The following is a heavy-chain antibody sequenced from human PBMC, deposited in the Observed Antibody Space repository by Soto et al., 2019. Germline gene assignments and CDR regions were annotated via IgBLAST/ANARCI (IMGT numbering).Heavy chain of an antibody. CDR1: GFMFSSYA. Sequence: GGSLRLSCAASGFMFSSYAMTWVRQAPGKGLEWVSVISGSGDNTYYADSVKGRFTISRDGSKDTLYLQMNSLRADDTAVYYCAKTFFSGSGSYRGWFDPWGQGTQVTISS. CDR2: ISGSGDNT. CDR3: AKTFFSGSGSYRGWFDP. D-gene: IGHD3-10*01. J-gene: IGHJ5*02. V-gene: IGHV3-23*01.